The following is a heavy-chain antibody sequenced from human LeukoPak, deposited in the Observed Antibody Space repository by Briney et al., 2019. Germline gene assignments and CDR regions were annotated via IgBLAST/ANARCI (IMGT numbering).Heavy chain of an antibody. CDR1: GFSFSTYD. J-gene: IGHJ4*02. CDR2: ITANTRGSIT. V-gene: IGHV3-23*01. CDR3: ARGGYFSFDY. D-gene: IGHD2/OR15-2a*01. Sequence: PGGSLRLSCVTSGFSFSTYDVSWVRQAPGKGLEWVSGITANTRGSITYYADSVKGRLTISRDSSKDTLYLQMNSLRAEDTAVYFCARGGYFSFDYWGQGTLVTVSS.